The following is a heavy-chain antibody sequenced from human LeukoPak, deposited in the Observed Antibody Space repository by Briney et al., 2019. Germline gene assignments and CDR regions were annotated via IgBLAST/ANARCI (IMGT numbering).Heavy chain of an antibody. V-gene: IGHV4-61*08. D-gene: IGHD3-22*01. CDR3: ARADSAGYYYYVY. CDR1: GVSVSSGGCY. CDR2: VYYSGST. J-gene: IGHJ4*02. Sequence: KTSETLSLTCTVSGVSVSSGGCYWSWIRQPPGKGQEWIGYVYYSGSTNYNPSLKSRVTISVDASKNQFSLKLSSVTAADTAVYYCARADSAGYYYYVYWGQGTLVTVSS.